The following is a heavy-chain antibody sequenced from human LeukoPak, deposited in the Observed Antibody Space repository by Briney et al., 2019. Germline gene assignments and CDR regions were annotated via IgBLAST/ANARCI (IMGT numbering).Heavy chain of an antibody. CDR3: ARAPYINGGSGYYIDAFDI. CDR2: ISAYNGNT. V-gene: IGHV1-18*01. CDR1: GYTFTSYG. Sequence: ASVKVSCKASGYTFTSYGISWVRQAPGQGLEWMGWISAYNGNTNYAQKLQGRVTMTTDTSTSTAYMELRSLRSDDTAVYYCARAPYINGGSGYYIDAFDIWGQGTMVAVSS. J-gene: IGHJ3*02. D-gene: IGHD3-22*01.